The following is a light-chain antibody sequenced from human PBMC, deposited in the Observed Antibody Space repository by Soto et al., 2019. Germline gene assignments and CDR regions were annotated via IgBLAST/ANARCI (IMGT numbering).Light chain of an antibody. J-gene: IGLJ2*01. CDR2: GNS. Sequence: QSVLTQPPSVSGAPGQRVTISYTGSSSNIGTPYDVHWYQQLPGTAPKLLIYGNSNRPSGVPDRFSGSKSGTSASLAITGLQAEDEADYYCQSYDSSLSGYVIFGGGTKLTVL. CDR1: SSNIGTPYD. CDR3: QSYDSSLSGYVI. V-gene: IGLV1-40*01.